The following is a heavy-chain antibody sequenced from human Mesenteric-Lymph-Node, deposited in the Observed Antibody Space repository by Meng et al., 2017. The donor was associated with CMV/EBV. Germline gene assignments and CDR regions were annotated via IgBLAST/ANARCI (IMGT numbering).Heavy chain of an antibody. D-gene: IGHD2-15*01. V-gene: IGHV4-59*01. J-gene: IGHJ4*02. Sequence: SETLSLTCTVSGGSISTYYCSWIRQPPGKGLEWIGYIYYSGSTNYNPSLKSRLTISVDTSKNQFSLKLSSVTAADTAVYYCARGYCSGGSCYPGSYWGQGTLVTVSS. CDR2: IYYSGST. CDR1: GGSISTYY. CDR3: ARGYCSGGSCYPGSY.